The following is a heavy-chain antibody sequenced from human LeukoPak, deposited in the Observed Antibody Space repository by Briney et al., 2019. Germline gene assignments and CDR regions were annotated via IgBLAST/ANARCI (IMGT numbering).Heavy chain of an antibody. CDR1: GYTFTDYY. V-gene: IGHV1-2*02. D-gene: IGHD6-19*01. CDR2: INPNSGGT. J-gene: IGHJ5*01. Sequence: ASVKVSCKASGYTFTDYYMQWVRQAPGQGLEWMGWINPNSGGTNYAQKFQGRVTMTRDTSISTAYMELSNLRSDDTAMYFCAKYSSGWFDYWGQGTLVTVSS. CDR3: AKYSSGWFDY.